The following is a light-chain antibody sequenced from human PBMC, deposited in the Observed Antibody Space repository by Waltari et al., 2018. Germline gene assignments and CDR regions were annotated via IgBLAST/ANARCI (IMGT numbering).Light chain of an antibody. Sequence: YELTQPPSLSVSPGQTATISCPGDKLGNKYASWYQQKPGKSPLLVIYAKNKRPSGVPQRFSGSNSGDTATLTISGTQSMDEADFYCQAWDSSTGVFGGGTQLTVL. CDR1: KLGNKY. CDR2: AKN. CDR3: QAWDSSTGV. J-gene: IGLJ3*02. V-gene: IGLV3-1*01.